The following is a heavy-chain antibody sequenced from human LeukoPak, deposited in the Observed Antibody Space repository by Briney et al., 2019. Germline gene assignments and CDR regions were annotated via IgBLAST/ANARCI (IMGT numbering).Heavy chain of an antibody. V-gene: IGHV3-48*02. Sequence: GGSLRLSCAASGFTFSSYSMNWVRQAPGKGLEWVSYISSSSSTIYYADSVKGRFSISRDNAKNSLYLQMNSLRDEDTAVYYCAREGHTAMVNWFDPWGQGTLVTVSS. CDR3: AREGHTAMVNWFDP. CDR1: GFTFSSYS. D-gene: IGHD5-18*01. J-gene: IGHJ5*02. CDR2: ISSSSSTI.